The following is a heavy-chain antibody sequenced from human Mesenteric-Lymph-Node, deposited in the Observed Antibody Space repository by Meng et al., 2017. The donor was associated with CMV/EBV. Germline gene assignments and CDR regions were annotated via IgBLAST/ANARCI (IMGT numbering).Heavy chain of an antibody. Sequence: GESLKISCAASGFTFSDYWMTWVRQAPGKGLEWVAKIRDDGSEEYYVDSVKGRFTISRDNSKNTLYLQMNSLRAEDTAVYYCARDMRGYCSSTSCYFGFFDYWGQGTLVTVSS. V-gene: IGHV3-7*01. CDR3: ARDMRGYCSSTSCYFGFFDY. J-gene: IGHJ4*02. CDR1: GFTFSDYW. D-gene: IGHD2-2*01. CDR2: IRDDGSEE.